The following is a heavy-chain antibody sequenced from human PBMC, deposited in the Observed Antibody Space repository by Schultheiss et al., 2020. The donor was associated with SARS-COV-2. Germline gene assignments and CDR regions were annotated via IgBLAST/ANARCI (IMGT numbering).Heavy chain of an antibody. J-gene: IGHJ3*02. CDR2: ISGSGGST. Sequence: GGSLRLSCAASGFTFSSYSMNWVRQAPGKGLEWVSAISGSGGSTYYADSVKGRFTISRDNSKNTLYLQMNSLRAEDTAVYYCARGIQLGAFDIWGQGTMVTVSS. D-gene: IGHD5-18*01. CDR3: ARGIQLGAFDI. CDR1: GFTFSSYS. V-gene: IGHV3-23*01.